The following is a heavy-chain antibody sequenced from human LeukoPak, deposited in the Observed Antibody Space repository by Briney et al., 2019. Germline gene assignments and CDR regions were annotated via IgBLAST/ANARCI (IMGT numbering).Heavy chain of an antibody. CDR3: AKDREGIAVAGTQPFDY. V-gene: IGHV3-43*01. D-gene: IGHD6-19*01. CDR1: GFTFDDYT. CDR2: ISWDGGST. Sequence: GGSLRLSCAASGFTFDDYTMHWVRQAPGKGLEWVSLISWDGGSTYYADSVKGRFTISRDNSKNSLYPQMNSLRTEDTALYYCAKDREGIAVAGTQPFDYWGQGTLVTVSS. J-gene: IGHJ4*02.